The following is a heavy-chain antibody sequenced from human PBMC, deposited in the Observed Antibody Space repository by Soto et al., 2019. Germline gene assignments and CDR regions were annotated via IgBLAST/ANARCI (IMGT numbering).Heavy chain of an antibody. V-gene: IGHV3-30*18. D-gene: IGHD2-15*01. Sequence: ESGGGVVQPGRSLRLSCAASGFTFSSYGMHWVRQAPGKGLEWVAVISYDGSNKYYADSVKGRFTISRDNSKNTLYLQMNSLRAEDTAVYYCAKGIVVVVAATLGSWFDPWGQGTLVTVSS. CDR2: ISYDGSNK. J-gene: IGHJ5*02. CDR1: GFTFSSYG. CDR3: AKGIVVVVAATLGSWFDP.